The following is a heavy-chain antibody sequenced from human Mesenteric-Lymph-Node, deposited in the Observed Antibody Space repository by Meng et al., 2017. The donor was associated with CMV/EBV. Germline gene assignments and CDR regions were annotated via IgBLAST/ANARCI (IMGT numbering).Heavy chain of an antibody. D-gene: IGHD6-19*01. CDR3: ARDPRVSSGWYEGNWFDP. Sequence: GSLRLSCTVSGYSINRGFYWGWIRQPPGKGLEWIGNIYHSGMTYYNSSLKSRVTISVDTSKYQLSLILSSVTAADTAVYYCARDPRVSSGWYEGNWFDPWGQGTLVTVSS. V-gene: IGHV4-38-2*02. CDR1: GYSINRGFY. CDR2: IYHSGMT. J-gene: IGHJ5*02.